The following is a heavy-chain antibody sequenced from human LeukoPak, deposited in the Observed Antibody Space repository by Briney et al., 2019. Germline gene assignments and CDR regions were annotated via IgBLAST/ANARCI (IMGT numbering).Heavy chain of an antibody. CDR1: GGSFSGYY. J-gene: IGHJ6*03. Sequence: PSETLSLTCAVYGGSFSGYYWSWIRQPPGKGLEWIGESNHSGSTNYNPSLKSRVTISVGTSKNQFSLKLSSVTAADTAVYYCARLGGSNDYYYYMDVWGKGTTVTVSS. D-gene: IGHD4-23*01. V-gene: IGHV4-34*01. CDR3: ARLGGSNDYYYYMDV. CDR2: SNHSGST.